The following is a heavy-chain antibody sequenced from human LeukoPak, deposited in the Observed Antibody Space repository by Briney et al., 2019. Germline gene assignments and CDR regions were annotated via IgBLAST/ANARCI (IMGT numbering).Heavy chain of an antibody. D-gene: IGHD2-2*03. V-gene: IGHV3-23*01. CDR3: AKEGGYCSSTSCYSGWFDP. Sequence: PGGSLRLSCAASGFTFSSYAMNWVRQAPGKGLEWVSAISGSGGSTYYADSVKGRFTISRDNSKNTLYLQMNSLRAEDTAVYYCAKEGGYCSSTSCYSGWFDPWGQGTLVTVSS. CDR2: ISGSGGST. CDR1: GFTFSSYA. J-gene: IGHJ5*02.